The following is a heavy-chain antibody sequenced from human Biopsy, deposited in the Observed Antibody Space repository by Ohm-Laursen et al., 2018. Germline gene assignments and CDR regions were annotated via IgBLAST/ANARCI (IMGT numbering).Heavy chain of an antibody. Sequence: GTLSLTCTVSGGSFTGHYWSWIRQPPGKGLEWIGHISYTGYTSYHASLKSRVTISVDTSRNHFSLRLSSLTAADTAVYYCARGSNDFGGLYFPRWGQGTLLTVSS. CDR3: ARGSNDFGGLYFPR. V-gene: IGHV4-59*11. J-gene: IGHJ4*02. D-gene: IGHD4-23*01. CDR1: GGSFTGHY. CDR2: ISYTGYT.